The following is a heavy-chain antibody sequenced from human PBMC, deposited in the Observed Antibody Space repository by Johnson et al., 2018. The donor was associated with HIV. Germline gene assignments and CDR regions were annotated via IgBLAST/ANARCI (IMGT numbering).Heavy chain of an antibody. Sequence: VQLVESGGGLVKPGGSLRLSCAASGCTFSNAWMNWVRQATGKGLEWVSAIGTAGDTYYPGSVKGRFTISRENAKNSLYLQMNSLRAGDTAVYYCARGGSQSPYAFDIWGQGTMVTVSS. CDR3: ARGGSQSPYAFDI. CDR1: GCTFSNAW. CDR2: IGTAGDT. D-gene: IGHD3-10*01. J-gene: IGHJ3*02. V-gene: IGHV3-13*01.